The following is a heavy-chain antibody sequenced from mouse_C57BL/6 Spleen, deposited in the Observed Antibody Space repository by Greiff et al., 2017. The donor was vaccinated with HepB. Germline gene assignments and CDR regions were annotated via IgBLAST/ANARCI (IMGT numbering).Heavy chain of an antibody. D-gene: IGHD2-3*01. CDR1: GFSFNTYA. Sequence: EVQLQQSGGGLVQPKGSLKLSCAASGFSFNTYAMNWVRQAPGKGLEWVARIRSKSNNYATYYADSVKDRFTISRDDSESMLYLQMNNLKTEDTAMYYCVGDGYYPWFAYWGQGTLVTVSA. CDR3: VGDGYYPWFAY. J-gene: IGHJ3*01. V-gene: IGHV10-1*01. CDR2: IRSKSNNYAT.